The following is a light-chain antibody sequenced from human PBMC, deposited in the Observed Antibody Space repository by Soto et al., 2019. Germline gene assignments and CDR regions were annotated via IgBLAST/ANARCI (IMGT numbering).Light chain of an antibody. V-gene: IGKV3-11*01. CDR1: QSVSSN. J-gene: IGKJ1*01. Sequence: EIVLTQFPATLSLSPGERATLSCRASQSVSSNLAWYQQKPGQAPRLLIYDASHRATGIPARFSGSGSGTDFTLTISSLEPEDFAVYYCQQRDNWPPWTFCQGTKVEIK. CDR2: DAS. CDR3: QQRDNWPPWT.